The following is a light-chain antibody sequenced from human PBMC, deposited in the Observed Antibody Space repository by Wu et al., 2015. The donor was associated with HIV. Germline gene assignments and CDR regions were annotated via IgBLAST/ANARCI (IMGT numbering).Light chain of an antibody. V-gene: IGKV3-20*01. CDR3: QQYARSPPT. Sequence: EIVLTQSPGTLSLSPGERVTLSCRASESVRSIYIAWYLQKPGQAPRLLIYGASSRATGIPDRFSGTGSGTDFTLTISRLEPEDFAVYYCQQYARSPPTFGGGTEGGD. CDR1: ESVRSIY. CDR2: GAS. J-gene: IGKJ4*01.